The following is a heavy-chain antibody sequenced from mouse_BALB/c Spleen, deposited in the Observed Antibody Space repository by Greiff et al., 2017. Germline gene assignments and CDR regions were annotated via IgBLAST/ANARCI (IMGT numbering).Heavy chain of an antibody. CDR2: IDPANGNT. D-gene: IGHD2-2*01. V-gene: IGHV14-3*02. J-gene: IGHJ3*01. Sequence: VQLQQSGAELVKPGASVKLSCTASGFNIKDTYMNWVKQRPEQGLEWIGRIDPANGNTKYDPKFQGKATITADTSSNTAYLQLSSLTSEDTAVYYCARVLYYGCGWFAYWGQGTLVTVSA. CDR3: ARVLYYGCGWFAY. CDR1: GFNIKDTY.